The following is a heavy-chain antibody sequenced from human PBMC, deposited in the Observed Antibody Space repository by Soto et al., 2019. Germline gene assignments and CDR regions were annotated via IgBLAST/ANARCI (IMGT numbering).Heavy chain of an antibody. Sequence: GGSLRLSCVVSGFSVSNIYMSWVRQAPGKGLEWVSLIYSGGNTYYAESVKGRFTISRDNXXXXXXXXXXXXXXXDTAVYYCARDHRLYGNFDYWGQGTLVTVSS. V-gene: IGHV3-66*02. J-gene: IGHJ4*02. CDR3: ARDHRLYGNFDY. CDR2: IYSGGNT. D-gene: IGHD3-10*01. CDR1: GFSVSNIY.